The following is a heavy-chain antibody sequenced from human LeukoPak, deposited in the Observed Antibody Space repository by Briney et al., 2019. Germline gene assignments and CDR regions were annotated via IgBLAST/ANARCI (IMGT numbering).Heavy chain of an antibody. Sequence: GGSLRHSCAASGFTFSSYSMNWVRQAPGKGLEWVSSISSSSSYIYYADSVKGRFTISRDNAKNSLYLHMNSLRAEDTAVYYCARQGSAHYFDFWGQGLLVTVSS. CDR2: ISSSSSYI. D-gene: IGHD2-15*01. V-gene: IGHV3-21*01. CDR3: ARQGSAHYFDF. J-gene: IGHJ4*02. CDR1: GFTFSSYS.